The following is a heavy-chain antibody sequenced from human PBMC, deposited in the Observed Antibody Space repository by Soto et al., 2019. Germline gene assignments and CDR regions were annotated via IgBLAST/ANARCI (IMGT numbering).Heavy chain of an antibody. CDR3: ARDMGPLSIQYDMDV. CDR2: ISAYNGNT. Sequence: ASVKVSCEASGYTFTSYGISWVRQAPGQGLEWMGWISAYNGNTNYAQKLQGRVTMTTDTSTSTAYMELRSLRSDDTAVYYCARDMGPLSIQYDMDVWGQGTTVTVSS. CDR1: GYTFTSYG. V-gene: IGHV1-18*01. D-gene: IGHD1-1*01. J-gene: IGHJ6*02.